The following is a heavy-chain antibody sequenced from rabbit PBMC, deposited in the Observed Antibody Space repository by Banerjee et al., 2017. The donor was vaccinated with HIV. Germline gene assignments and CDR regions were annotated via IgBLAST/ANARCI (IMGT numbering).Heavy chain of an antibody. V-gene: IGHV1S47*01. D-gene: IGHD6-1*01. CDR3: ARGGPSGYGGYGYVTEGYRL. CDR2: IDPVFGST. Sequence: QEQLVESGGGLVQPGGSLKLSCKASGFDFSSYGVSWVRQAPGKGLEWIGYIDPVFGSTYYASWVNGRFTISRSTSLNTVDLKMTSLTAADTATYFCARGGPSGYGGYGYVTEGYRLWGPGTLVTVS. J-gene: IGHJ4*01. CDR1: GFDFSSYG.